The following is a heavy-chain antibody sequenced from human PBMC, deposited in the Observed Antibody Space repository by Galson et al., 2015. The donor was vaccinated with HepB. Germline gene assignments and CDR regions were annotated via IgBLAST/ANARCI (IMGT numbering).Heavy chain of an antibody. V-gene: IGHV1-18*01. J-gene: IGHJ6*02. CDR3: ARDGEVVRTGNSSSWYDYYYYGMDV. Sequence: SVKVSCKASGYTFTSYGISWVRQAPGRGLEWMGWISAYNGNANYAQKLQGRVTMTTDTSTSTAYMELRSLRSDDTAVYYCARDGEVVRTGNSSSWYDYYYYGMDVWGQGTTVTVSS. CDR2: ISAYNGNA. CDR1: GYTFTSYG. D-gene: IGHD6-13*01.